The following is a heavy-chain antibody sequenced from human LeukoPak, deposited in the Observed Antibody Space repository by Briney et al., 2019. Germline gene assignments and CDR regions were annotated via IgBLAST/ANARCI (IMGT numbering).Heavy chain of an antibody. CDR1: GFTFDDYA. D-gene: IGHD3-10*01. V-gene: IGHV3-9*01. CDR3: AKDAAGFGELEYYFDY. J-gene: IGHJ4*02. CDR2: ISWNSGSI. Sequence: GGSLRLSCAASGFTFDDYAMHWVRQAPGKGLEWVSGISWNSGSIGYADSVKGRFTISRDNAKNSLYLQMNSLRAEDTALYYCAKDAAGFGELEYYFDYWGQGTLVTVSS.